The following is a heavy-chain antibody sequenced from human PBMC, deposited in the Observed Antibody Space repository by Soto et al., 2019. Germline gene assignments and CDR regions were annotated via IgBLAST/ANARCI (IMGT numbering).Heavy chain of an antibody. CDR3: ARAISGYVT. D-gene: IGHD5-12*01. CDR1: GITYTTYA. Sequence: QVQLVQSGAEVKKSGASVKVSCKAAGITYTTYAIHWVRQAPGQGLEWMGWINTGNGNTRYSQRFQGRVTLTTDTSANTAYMDLSSLTSEDTAVYYRARAISGYVTWGQGTLITVSS. J-gene: IGHJ5*02. V-gene: IGHV1-3*04. CDR2: INTGNGNT.